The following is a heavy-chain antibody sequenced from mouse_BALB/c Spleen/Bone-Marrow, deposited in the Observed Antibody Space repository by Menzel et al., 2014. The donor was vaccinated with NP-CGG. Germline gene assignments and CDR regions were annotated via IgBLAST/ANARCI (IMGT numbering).Heavy chain of an antibody. CDR1: GYTFTNYV. CDR3: ARGGNYWYFDV. J-gene: IGHJ1*01. V-gene: IGHV1-14*01. CDR2: INPYNDGT. D-gene: IGHD2-1*01. Sequence: VQLQQSGPELVKPGASVKVSCKAPGYTFTNYVMHWVKQKPGQGLVWIGYINPYNDGTKYNEKFKGKATLTSDKSSSTAYMELSSLTSEDSTVYYCARGGNYWYFDVWGAGTTVTVSS.